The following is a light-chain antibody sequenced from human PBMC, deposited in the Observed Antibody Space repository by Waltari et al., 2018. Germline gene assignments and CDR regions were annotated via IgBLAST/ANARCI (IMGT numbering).Light chain of an antibody. CDR3: QQRSSWPYS. Sequence: ETVLTQSPATLSLSPGEGATLSCRASQSVGRFLAWYQQKPGQAPRLLIYDASNRATGIPARFSASGSGTDFTLTLSSLEPEDFAVYYCQQRSSWPYSFGQGTKLEIK. J-gene: IGKJ2*03. CDR1: QSVGRF. CDR2: DAS. V-gene: IGKV3-11*01.